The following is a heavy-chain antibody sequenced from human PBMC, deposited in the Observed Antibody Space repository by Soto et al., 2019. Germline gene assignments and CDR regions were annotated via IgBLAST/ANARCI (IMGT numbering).Heavy chain of an antibody. CDR1: GFTFSNCA. J-gene: IGHJ4*02. D-gene: IGHD1-26*01. CDR3: AKAIEGAWEPNDY. Sequence: EVQLLESGGGVVQPGGSLRLSCAASGFTFSNCAMKWVRQAPGKGLEWVSDISRAGSNIYYADSVKGRFTISRDNSKNTLCLQMNSLRAEDTAVYYCAKAIEGAWEPNDYWGQGTLVTVSS. CDR2: ISRAGSNI. V-gene: IGHV3-23*01.